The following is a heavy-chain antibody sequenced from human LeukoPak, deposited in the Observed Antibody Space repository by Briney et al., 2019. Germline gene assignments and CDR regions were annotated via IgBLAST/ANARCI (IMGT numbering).Heavy chain of an antibody. CDR3: ARADIYGGNPFDAFDI. J-gene: IGHJ3*02. Sequence: TASETLSLTCSVSGDFTNTYYWNWIRRLPGKGLEWIGYISDSGSTNYNPSLKSRATISIDTSKNQFSLRLRSVTAPDTAMYYCARADIYGGNPFDAFDIWGQGIVVAVSS. CDR1: GDFTNTYY. V-gene: IGHV4-59*08. D-gene: IGHD4-23*01. CDR2: ISDSGST.